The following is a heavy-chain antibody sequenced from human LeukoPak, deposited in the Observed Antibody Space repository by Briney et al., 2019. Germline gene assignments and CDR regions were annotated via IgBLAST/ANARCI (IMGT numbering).Heavy chain of an antibody. D-gene: IGHD3-10*01. CDR2: TYYRSKWYN. Sequence: SQTLSLTCAISGDSVSSNSAAWNWIRQSPSRGLEWLGRTYYRSKWYNDYEVSVKSRITINPDTSKNQFSLQLNSVTPEDTAVYYCARSKTNRAVRGVILTNWFGPGGQGTGVSVPS. CDR1: GDSVSSNSAA. CDR3: ARSKTNRAVRGVILTNWFGP. V-gene: IGHV6-1*01. J-gene: IGHJ5*02.